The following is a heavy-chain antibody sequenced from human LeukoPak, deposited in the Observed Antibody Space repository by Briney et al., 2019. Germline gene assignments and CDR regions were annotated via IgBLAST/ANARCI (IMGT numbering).Heavy chain of an antibody. CDR3: ATGGLWSAYDPMEY. V-gene: IGHV3-30*02. CDR1: GFTLSGFG. Sequence: PGGSLRLSCAASGFTLSGFGVHWVRQAPGKGLEWVAFISYDESEEYYADSVKGRFTISRDNFKNTLYLQMNSLTADDTAVFYRATGGLWSAYDPMEYWGQGTLVTVSS. CDR2: ISYDESEE. D-gene: IGHD3-3*01. J-gene: IGHJ4*02.